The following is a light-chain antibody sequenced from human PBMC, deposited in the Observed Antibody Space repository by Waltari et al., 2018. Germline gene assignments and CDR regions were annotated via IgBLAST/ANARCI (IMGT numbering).Light chain of an antibody. CDR2: GAS. CDR3: QHYVSLPAT. CDR1: QSVSRT. J-gene: IGKJ1*01. V-gene: IGKV3-20*01. Sequence: EIVLTQCPGTLSLSPGQRATLSCRASQSVSRTLAWYQQKPGQAPSLLIYGASTRATGIPERFSGGGSGTDFSLTISRLEPEDFAVYYCQHYVSLPATFGQGTKVEIK.